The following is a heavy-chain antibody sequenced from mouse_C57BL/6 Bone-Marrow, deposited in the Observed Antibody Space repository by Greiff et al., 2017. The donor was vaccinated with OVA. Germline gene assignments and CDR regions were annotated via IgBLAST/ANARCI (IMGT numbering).Heavy chain of an antibody. CDR3: SRHYRNYGAMDY. Sequence: EVQLQQSGPELVKPGASVKISCKASGYTFTDYYMNWVKQSHGKSLEWIGDINPNNGGTSYNQKFKGKATLTVDKSSSTAYMELRSLTSADSAVDYCSRHYRNYGAMDYWGQGTSVTVSS. D-gene: IGHD2-5*01. CDR1: GYTFTDYY. CDR2: INPNNGGT. V-gene: IGHV1-26*01. J-gene: IGHJ4*01.